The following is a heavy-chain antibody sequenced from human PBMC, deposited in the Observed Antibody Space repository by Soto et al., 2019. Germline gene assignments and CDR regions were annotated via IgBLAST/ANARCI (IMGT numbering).Heavy chain of an antibody. D-gene: IGHD3-10*01. Sequence: LRLSCAASGFTFSSNWMHWVRQDPGKGLVWVSHMNSDGSITNYADPVKGRFISSRDNAQNTLYLQMNSMRAEDTAVYYCARRNQELYGSGPNWFDPWGQGTLVTVS. CDR3: ARRNQELYGSGPNWFDP. CDR1: GFTFSSNW. V-gene: IGHV3-74*01. J-gene: IGHJ5*02. CDR2: MNSDGSIT.